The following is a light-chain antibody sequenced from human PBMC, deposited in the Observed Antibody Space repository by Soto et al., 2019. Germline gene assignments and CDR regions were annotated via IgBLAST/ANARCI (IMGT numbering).Light chain of an antibody. V-gene: IGLV2-14*03. CDR1: SSDVGGYNY. CDR2: NVN. CDR3: SSFAGSGTYV. J-gene: IGLJ1*01. Sequence: QSALTQPASASGSPGQSITISCTGTSSDVGGYNYVSWYQQHPGKAPKVIIYNVNSRPSGIPDRFSGSKSGNTASLSISGLQAEDEADYYCSSFAGSGTYVFGTGTKLTVL.